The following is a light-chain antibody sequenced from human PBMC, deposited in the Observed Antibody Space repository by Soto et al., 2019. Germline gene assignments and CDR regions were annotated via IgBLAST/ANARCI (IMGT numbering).Light chain of an antibody. CDR3: QQYYSTPLT. Sequence: DIVMTQSPDSLPVSLGERATINCKSSQSVLYSSNNKNNLAWYQQKAGQPLKLLIYWASTRESGVPDRFTGSGSGTDFTLTISSLQAEDVAVYYCQQYYSTPLTFGGGTKVEIK. V-gene: IGKV4-1*01. CDR1: QSVLYSSNNKNN. CDR2: WAS. J-gene: IGKJ4*01.